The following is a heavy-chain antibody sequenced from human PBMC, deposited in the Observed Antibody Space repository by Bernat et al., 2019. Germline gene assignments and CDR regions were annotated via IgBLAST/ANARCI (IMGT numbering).Heavy chain of an antibody. D-gene: IGHD3-16*01. CDR3: SRSLDY. J-gene: IGHJ4*02. CDR2: IKQDGSEK. CDR1: GFSFSTSW. V-gene: IGHV3-7*03. Sequence: EVQLVESGGGLAQSGGSLRVSCVASGFSFSTSWMDWVRQAPGKGPEWVANIKQDGSEKYYLDSVKGRFTISRDNAKNSLYLQMDSLRAEDTAVYYCSRSLDYWGQGALVTVSS.